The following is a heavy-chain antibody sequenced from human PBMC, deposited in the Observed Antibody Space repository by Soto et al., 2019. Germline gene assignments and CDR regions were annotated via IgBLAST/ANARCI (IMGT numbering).Heavy chain of an antibody. J-gene: IGHJ6*02. CDR1: GFTFTSSA. V-gene: IGHV1-58*01. Sequence: SVKVSCKASGFTFTSSAVQWVRQARGQRLEWIGWIVVGSGNTNYAQKFQERVTITRDMSTSTAYMELSSLRSEDTAVYYCAAAYSGSYDYCYVMAVSAQGTSVTVSS. CDR3: AAAYSGSYDYCYVMAV. CDR2: IVVGSGNT. D-gene: IGHD1-26*01.